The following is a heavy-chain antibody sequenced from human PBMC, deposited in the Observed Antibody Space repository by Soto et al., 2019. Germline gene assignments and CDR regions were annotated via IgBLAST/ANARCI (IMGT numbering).Heavy chain of an antibody. CDR3: ANQGLWYYYYGMDV. J-gene: IGHJ6*02. Sequence: QVQLVESGGGVVQPGRSLRLSCAASGFTFSSYGMHWVRQAPGKGLEWVAVISYDGSNKYYADSVKGRFTISRDNSKNTLYLQMNSLRAEDTAVYYCANQGLWYYYYGMDVWGQGTTVTVSS. V-gene: IGHV3-30*18. D-gene: IGHD2-21*01. CDR1: GFTFSSYG. CDR2: ISYDGSNK.